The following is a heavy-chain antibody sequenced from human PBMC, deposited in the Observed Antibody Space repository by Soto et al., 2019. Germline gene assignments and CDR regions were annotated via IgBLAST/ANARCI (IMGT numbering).Heavy chain of an antibody. J-gene: IGHJ6*02. CDR2: IYPGDSDI. CDR3: ARQLPYGGNSYYGMDV. CDR1: GYSFTSYW. V-gene: IGHV5-51*01. D-gene: IGHD2-15*01. Sequence: GESLKISCKGSGYSFTSYWIGWVRQMPGKGLEWMGIIYPGDSDIRYSPSFQGQVTISADKSISTAYLQWSGLKASDTAIYYCARQLPYGGNSYYGMDVWGQGITVTVSS.